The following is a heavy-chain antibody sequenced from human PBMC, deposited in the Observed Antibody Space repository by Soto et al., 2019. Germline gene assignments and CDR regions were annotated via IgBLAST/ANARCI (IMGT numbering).Heavy chain of an antibody. Sequence: EVQLVESGGDLVKPGGSLRLSCAASGFTVGNAWMDWVRQAPGKGLERVGRISSKTNGGATDYIGPVKGRFTISRDDSKNTLYLQMNSLKTEDTAVYYCTTDGHKYWGQGTLVTVSS. J-gene: IGHJ4*02. CDR2: ISSKTNGGAT. CDR3: TTDGHKY. CDR1: GFTVGNAW. V-gene: IGHV3-15*07.